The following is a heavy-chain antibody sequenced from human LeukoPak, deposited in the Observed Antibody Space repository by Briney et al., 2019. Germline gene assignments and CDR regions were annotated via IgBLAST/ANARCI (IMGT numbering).Heavy chain of an antibody. V-gene: IGHV4-38-2*02. D-gene: IGHD4-17*01. CDR2: IYHSGST. J-gene: IGHJ6*03. CDR3: ATGDNRYYYYYMDV. Sequence: PSETLSLTCTVSGYSISSGYYWGWIRQPPGKGLEWIGSIYHSGSTYYNPSLKSRVAISVDTSKNQFSLKLSSVTAADTAVYYCATGDNRYYYYYMDVWGKGTTVTVSS. CDR1: GYSISSGYY.